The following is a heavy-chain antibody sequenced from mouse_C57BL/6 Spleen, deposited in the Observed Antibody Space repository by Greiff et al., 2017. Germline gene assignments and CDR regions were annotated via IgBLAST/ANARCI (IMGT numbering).Heavy chain of an antibody. D-gene: IGHD1-1*01. CDR3: ARRGYYGSSLYWYFDV. J-gene: IGHJ1*03. CDR2: IDPGSGGT. Sequence: QVQLQQSGAELVRPGTSVKVSCKASGYAFTNYLIEWVKQRPGQGLEWIGVIDPGSGGTNYNEKFKGKATLTADKSSSTAYMQPSSLTSEDSAVYFCARRGYYGSSLYWYFDVWGTGTTVTVSS. CDR1: GYAFTNYL. V-gene: IGHV1-54*01.